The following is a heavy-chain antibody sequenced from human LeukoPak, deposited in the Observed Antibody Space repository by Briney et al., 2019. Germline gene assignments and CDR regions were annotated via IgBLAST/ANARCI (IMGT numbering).Heavy chain of an antibody. CDR2: ISYSGST. J-gene: IGHJ5*02. Sequence: TSETLSLTCTVSGGSISSSSYYWGWIRQPPGKGLEWIGSISYSGSTSYNPSLKSRVTISVDTSKNQFSLKLSSVTAADTAVYYCARETHPIGSGWYDHWGQGTLVTVSS. CDR3: ARETHPIGSGWYDH. D-gene: IGHD6-19*01. V-gene: IGHV4-39*07. CDR1: GGSISSSSYY.